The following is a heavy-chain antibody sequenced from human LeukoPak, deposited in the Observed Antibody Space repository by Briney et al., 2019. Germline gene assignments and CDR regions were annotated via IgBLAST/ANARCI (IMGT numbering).Heavy chain of an antibody. Sequence: ASVKVFCKASGYPFTSFGVRWVRGASAQGLVWMRWISAYNGNTNYAQKLQGRVTMTTDTSTSTAYMELRSLRSDDTAVYYCARDLTVDYYGSGNRPWYPDYWGQGTLVTVSS. CDR1: GYPFTSFG. D-gene: IGHD3-10*01. V-gene: IGHV1-18*01. CDR3: ARDLTVDYYGSGNRPWYPDY. J-gene: IGHJ4*02. CDR2: ISAYNGNT.